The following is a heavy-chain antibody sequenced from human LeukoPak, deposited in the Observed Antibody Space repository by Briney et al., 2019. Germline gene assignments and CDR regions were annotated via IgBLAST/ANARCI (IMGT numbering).Heavy chain of an antibody. CDR3: AKDPMSAYIFWSSSVRCESHGVDD. CDR1: GFTFSSYS. D-gene: IGHD3-3*01. Sequence: PGGSLRLSCAASGFTFSSYSMNWVRQAPGKGLEWVSSISSSSSYIYYADSVKGRFTISRDNAKNSLYLQMNSLRAEDTAVYYCAKDPMSAYIFWSSSVRCESHGVDDWGQGTLVTVSS. CDR2: ISSSSSYI. V-gene: IGHV3-21*01. J-gene: IGHJ4*02.